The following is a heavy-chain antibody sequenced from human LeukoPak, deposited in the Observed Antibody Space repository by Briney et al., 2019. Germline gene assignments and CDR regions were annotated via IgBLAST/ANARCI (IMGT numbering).Heavy chain of an antibody. CDR1: GFTFSNAW. J-gene: IGHJ3*02. CDR2: IKSKTDGWTT. V-gene: IGHV3-15*01. CDR3: TIGGYSYDYDAFDI. D-gene: IGHD5-18*01. Sequence: GGSLRLSCAASGFTFSNAWMSWVRQAPGKGLEWVGRIKSKTDGWTTDYAAPVKGRFTISRDDSKNTLYLQMNSLKTEDTAVYYCTIGGYSYDYDAFDIWGQGTMVTVSS.